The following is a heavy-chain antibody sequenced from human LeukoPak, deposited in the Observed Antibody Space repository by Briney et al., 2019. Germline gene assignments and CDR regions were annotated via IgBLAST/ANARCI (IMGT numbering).Heavy chain of an antibody. CDR3: AREPVYMVRGMAFDI. CDR2: INHSGST. J-gene: IGHJ3*02. V-gene: IGHV4-34*01. D-gene: IGHD3-10*01. Sequence: SETLSLTCAVYGGSFSGYYWSWIRQPPGKGLEWIGEINHSGSTNYNPSLKSRVTISVDTSKNQFSLKLSSVTAADTAVYYCAREPVYMVRGMAFDIWGQGTMVTVSS. CDR1: GGSFSGYY.